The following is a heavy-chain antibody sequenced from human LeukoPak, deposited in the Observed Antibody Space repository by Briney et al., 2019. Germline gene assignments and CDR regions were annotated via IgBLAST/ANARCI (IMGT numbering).Heavy chain of an antibody. CDR1: GGSFSGYY. Sequence: SETLSLTCAVYGGSFSGYYWSWIRQPPGKGLEWIGEINHSGSTNYNPSLKSRVTISVDTSKNQFSLKLSSVTAADTAVYYCARRFRYCSSTSCYKGYYYMDVWGKGTTVTVSS. CDR2: INHSGST. J-gene: IGHJ6*03. V-gene: IGHV4-34*01. CDR3: ARRFRYCSSTSCYKGYYYMDV. D-gene: IGHD2-2*02.